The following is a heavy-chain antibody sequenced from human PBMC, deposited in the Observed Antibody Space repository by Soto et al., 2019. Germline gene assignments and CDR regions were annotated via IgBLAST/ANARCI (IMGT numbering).Heavy chain of an antibody. CDR3: ARERAVAGNDYFDY. J-gene: IGHJ4*02. D-gene: IGHD6-19*01. Sequence: SDTLSLTCALSGRSMSAHYLSSLRQPPGKGLEWIGYILYSGGTNYNPSLKSRVTIWVDSSNNRFSLEVRSVPAADTAVYYCARERAVAGNDYFDYWGQGTLVTVSS. CDR2: ILYSGGT. CDR1: GRSMSAHY. V-gene: IGHV4-59*11.